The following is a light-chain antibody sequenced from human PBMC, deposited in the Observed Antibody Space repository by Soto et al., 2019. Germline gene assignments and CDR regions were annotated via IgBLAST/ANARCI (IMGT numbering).Light chain of an antibody. Sequence: EIVLTQSPATLSLSPGERATLSCRASQSLSGHLVWYQQRPGQAPRLLIYEASNRAPGIPARFSGSGSETDLTLNISSLEPEDSGIYYCQERTHWPRITFGQGTRLEIK. V-gene: IGKV3-11*01. CDR1: QSLSGH. J-gene: IGKJ5*01. CDR2: EAS. CDR3: QERTHWPRIT.